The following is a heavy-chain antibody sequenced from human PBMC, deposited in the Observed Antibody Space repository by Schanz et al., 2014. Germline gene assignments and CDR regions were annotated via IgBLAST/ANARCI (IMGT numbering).Heavy chain of an antibody. CDR1: RFTFSSYT. D-gene: IGHD6-19*01. Sequence: QVQLVESGGGVVQPGRSLRLSCAASRFTFSSYTMHWVRQAPGKGLEWVALIYSGGDTNYAGSVKGRFTISRDGSKNTLYPQMNSLRAEDTAVYYCARKTDSSGTGDYWGQGTLVTVSS. CDR2: IYSGGDT. J-gene: IGHJ4*02. V-gene: IGHV3-30*14. CDR3: ARKTDSSGTGDY.